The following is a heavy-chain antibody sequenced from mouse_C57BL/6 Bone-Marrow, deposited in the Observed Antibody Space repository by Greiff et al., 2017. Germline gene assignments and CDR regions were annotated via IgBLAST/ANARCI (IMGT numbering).Heavy chain of an antibody. CDR3: ARDYVVY. CDR1: GYTFTSYW. D-gene: IGHD1-1*02. J-gene: IGHJ3*01. Sequence: QVTLKECGAELVKPGASVKLSCKASGYTFTSYWLHWVKQRPGQGLEWIGMIHPNSGSTNYNEKFKSKATLTVDKSSSTAYMQLSSLTSEDSAVYYCARDYVVYWGQGTLVTVSA. CDR2: IHPNSGST. V-gene: IGHV1-64*01.